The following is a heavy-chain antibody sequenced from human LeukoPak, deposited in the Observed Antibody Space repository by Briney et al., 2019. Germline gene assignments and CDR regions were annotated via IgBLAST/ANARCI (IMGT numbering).Heavy chain of an antibody. Sequence: PSETLSLTCTVSGGSISSGGYYWSWVRQPPGKGLEWIGYIYHSGSTYYNPSLKSRVTISVDRSKNQFSLKLSSVTAADTAVYYCARSARDGYNPDYWGQGTLVTVSS. CDR2: IYHSGST. D-gene: IGHD5-24*01. J-gene: IGHJ4*02. CDR1: GGSISSGGYY. V-gene: IGHV4-30-2*01. CDR3: ARSARDGYNPDY.